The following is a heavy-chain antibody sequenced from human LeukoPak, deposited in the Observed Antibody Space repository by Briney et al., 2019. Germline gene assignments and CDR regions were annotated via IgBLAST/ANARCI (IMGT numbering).Heavy chain of an antibody. CDR3: AKDRGSGYHYFDY. J-gene: IGHJ4*02. CDR1: GFTFSDYY. V-gene: IGHV3-11*03. D-gene: IGHD3-22*01. Sequence: PGGSLRLSCAASGFTFSDYYMSWIRQAPGKGLEWVSYISSSSYTNYADSVKGRFTISRDNAKNSLYLQMNSLRAEDTAVYYCAKDRGSGYHYFDYWGQGTLVTVSS. CDR2: ISSSSYT.